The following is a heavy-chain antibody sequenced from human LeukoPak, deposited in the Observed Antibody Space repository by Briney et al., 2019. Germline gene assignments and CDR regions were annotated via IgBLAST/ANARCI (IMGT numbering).Heavy chain of an antibody. CDR3: ARRLCSSSCYMDY. D-gene: IGHD2-2*02. J-gene: IGHJ4*02. CDR2: IYPGDSDT. CDR1: GYSFTSYW. Sequence: GESLQISCKGSGYSFTSYWIGWVSQMPGKGLEWMGIIYPGDSDTRYSPSFQGQVTISADKSISTAYLQWSSLQASDTAMYYCARRLCSSSCYMDYWGQGTLVTVSS. V-gene: IGHV5-51*01.